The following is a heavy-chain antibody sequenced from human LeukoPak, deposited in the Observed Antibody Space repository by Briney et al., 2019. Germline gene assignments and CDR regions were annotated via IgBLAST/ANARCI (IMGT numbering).Heavy chain of an antibody. CDR3: ARSGWSPHYFDY. Sequence: GGSLRLSCAASGFTVSSNYMSWVRQAPGKGLEWVSVIYSGGSTYYADSVKGRFTISRDNSKNTLYLQMNNLRAEDTAVYYCARSGWSPHYFDYWGQGTLVTVSS. CDR1: GFTVSSNY. CDR2: IYSGGST. D-gene: IGHD6-19*01. J-gene: IGHJ4*02. V-gene: IGHV3-66*01.